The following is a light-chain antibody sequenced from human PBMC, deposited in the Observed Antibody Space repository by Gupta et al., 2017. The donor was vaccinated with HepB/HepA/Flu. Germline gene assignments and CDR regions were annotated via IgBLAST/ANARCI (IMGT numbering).Light chain of an antibody. J-gene: IGLJ2*01. CDR1: SDVFGSWRY. Sequence: QSALTQARSVTGSPGKSVPISCNGTSDVFGSWRYVTWYQQYPGKAPKLILYDVTKRPSGVPDRFSGSESGNTASLTISGLQPHDEADYYCCSSAGRFMVFGGGTKLTVL. CDR3: CSSAGRFMV. V-gene: IGLV2-11*01. CDR2: DVT.